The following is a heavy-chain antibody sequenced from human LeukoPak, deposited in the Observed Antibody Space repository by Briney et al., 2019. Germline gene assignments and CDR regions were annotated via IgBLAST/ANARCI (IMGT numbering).Heavy chain of an antibody. CDR3: PRYGYTAMRNWFDP. Sequence: SVKVSCKASGGTFSSYTISWVRQAPGQGLEWMGTIIPILGIANYAQKFQGRVTITADKSTSQANMELSSLRSEDTAVYYCPRYGYTAMRNWFDPWGQGTLVTVSS. CDR1: GGTFSSYT. CDR2: IIPILGIA. J-gene: IGHJ5*02. V-gene: IGHV1-69*02. D-gene: IGHD5-18*01.